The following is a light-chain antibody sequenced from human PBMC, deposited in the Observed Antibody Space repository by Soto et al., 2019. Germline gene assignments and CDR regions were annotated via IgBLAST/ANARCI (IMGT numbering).Light chain of an antibody. J-gene: IGLJ1*01. CDR1: SSNIESNY. Sequence: QSVLTQPPSASGTPGQRVTICCSGSSSNIESNYVYWCQQFPGTAPKLLIYRNSQRPSGVPDRFSGSKSGTSASLAISGLRSEDEAAYYYAAWDXSRGGVSGTGTKVTVL. CDR2: RNS. V-gene: IGLV1-47*01. CDR3: AAWDXSRGGV.